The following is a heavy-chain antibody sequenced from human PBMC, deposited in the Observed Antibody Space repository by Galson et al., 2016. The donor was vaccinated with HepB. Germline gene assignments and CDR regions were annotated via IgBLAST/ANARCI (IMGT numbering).Heavy chain of an antibody. CDR3: ARGGTGRLAYYYYGMDV. Sequence: SLRLSCAASGFTFRYFSIHWVRQAPGKGLEWVTIISDDGSSKYYADSVKGLFTISRDNSKNTVNLQMNNLRTEDTAVYYCARGGTGRLAYYYYGMDVWGPGTTVTVSS. CDR1: GFTFRYFS. D-gene: IGHD1-1*01. CDR2: ISDDGSSK. J-gene: IGHJ6*02. V-gene: IGHV3-30*04.